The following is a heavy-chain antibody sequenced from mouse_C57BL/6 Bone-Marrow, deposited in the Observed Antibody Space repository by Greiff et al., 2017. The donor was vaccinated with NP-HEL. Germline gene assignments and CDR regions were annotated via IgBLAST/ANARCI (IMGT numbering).Heavy chain of an antibody. Sequence: EVQRVESGGGLVKPGGSLKLSCAASGFTFSSYAMSWVRQTPEKRLEWVATISDGGSYTYYPDNVKGRFTISRDNAKNNLYLQMSHLKSEDTAMYYCARVSIHYDYVAYAMDYWGQGTSVTVSS. D-gene: IGHD2-4*01. V-gene: IGHV5-4*01. CDR3: ARVSIHYDYVAYAMDY. J-gene: IGHJ4*01. CDR1: GFTFSSYA. CDR2: ISDGGSYT.